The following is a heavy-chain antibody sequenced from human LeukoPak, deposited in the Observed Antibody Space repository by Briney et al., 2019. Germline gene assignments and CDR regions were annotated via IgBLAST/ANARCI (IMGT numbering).Heavy chain of an antibody. CDR2: IGAYNGNT. Sequence: GASVKASCKASGYTFTSYGISWVRQAPGQGLEWMGWIGAYNGNTNYAQKLQGRVTMTTDTSTSTAYMELRSLRSDDTAVYYCARDYYDSSGYNWFDPWGQGTLVTVSS. J-gene: IGHJ5*02. D-gene: IGHD3-22*01. V-gene: IGHV1-18*01. CDR3: ARDYYDSSGYNWFDP. CDR1: GYTFTSYG.